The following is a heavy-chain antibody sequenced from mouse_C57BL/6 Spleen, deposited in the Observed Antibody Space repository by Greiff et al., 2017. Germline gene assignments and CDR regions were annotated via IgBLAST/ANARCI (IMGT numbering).Heavy chain of an antibody. CDR3: ARLTGTSGGFAY. J-gene: IGHJ3*01. Sequence: QVQLKQPGAELVRPGSSVKLSCKASGYTFTSYWMHWVKQRPIQGLEWIGNIDPSDSETHYNQKFKDKATLTVDKSSSTAYMQLSSLTSEDSAVYYCARLTGTSGGFAYWGQGTLVTVSA. CDR2: IDPSDSET. CDR1: GYTFTSYW. V-gene: IGHV1-52*01. D-gene: IGHD4-1*01.